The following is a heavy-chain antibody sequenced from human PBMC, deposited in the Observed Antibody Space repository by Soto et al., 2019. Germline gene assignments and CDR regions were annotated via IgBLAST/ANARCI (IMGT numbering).Heavy chain of an antibody. V-gene: IGHV1-2*04. Sequence: QVQLVQSGAEVKKPGASVKVSCKASGYTFTGYYMHWVRQAPGQGLEWMGWINPNSGGTNYAQKFQGWVTMTRDTSISTAYMELSRLRSDDTAVYYCARPTNLYGDGGYFDYWGQGTLVTVSS. D-gene: IGHD4-17*01. CDR1: GYTFTGYY. CDR3: ARPTNLYGDGGYFDY. CDR2: INPNSGGT. J-gene: IGHJ4*02.